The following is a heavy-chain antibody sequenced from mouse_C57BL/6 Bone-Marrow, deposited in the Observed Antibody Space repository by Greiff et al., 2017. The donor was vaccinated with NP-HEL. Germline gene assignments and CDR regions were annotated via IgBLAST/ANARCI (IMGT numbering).Heavy chain of an antibody. V-gene: IGHV14-4*01. CDR1: GFNIKDDY. Sequence: EVQLQQSGAELVRPGASVKLSCTASGFNIKDDYMHWVKQRPEQGLEWIGWIDPENGDTEYASKFQGKATITADTSSNTAYLQLSSLTSEDTAVYYCTTAQAPDYFDYWGQGTTLTVSS. D-gene: IGHD3-2*02. CDR3: TTAQAPDYFDY. J-gene: IGHJ2*01. CDR2: IDPENGDT.